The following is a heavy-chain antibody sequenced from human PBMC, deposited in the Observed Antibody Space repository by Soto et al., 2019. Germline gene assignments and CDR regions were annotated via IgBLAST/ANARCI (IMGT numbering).Heavy chain of an antibody. CDR1: GFTFSSYG. CDR3: AKDHQLYCSGGSCYPPRGFDY. Sequence: GGSLRLSCAASGFTFSSYGMHWVRQAPGKGLEWVAVISYDGSNKYYADSVKGRFTISRDNSKNTLYLQMNSLRAEDTAVYYCAKDHQLYCSGGSCYPPRGFDYWGQGTLVTVS. J-gene: IGHJ4*02. V-gene: IGHV3-30*18. D-gene: IGHD2-15*01. CDR2: ISYDGSNK.